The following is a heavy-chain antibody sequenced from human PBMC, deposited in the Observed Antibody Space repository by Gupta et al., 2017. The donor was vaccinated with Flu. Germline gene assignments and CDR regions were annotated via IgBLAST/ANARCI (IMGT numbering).Heavy chain of an antibody. CDR2: IWYDGSKE. CDR3: ARDFCSSTSCYSFHFDA. CDR1: GFPFSGNA. J-gene: IGHJ4*02. D-gene: IGHD2-2*01. V-gene: IGHV3-33*01. Sequence: QVQLVESGGGVVQPGRPLRLSCAASGFPFSGNAMHWVRQAPGKGLEWVAIIWYDGSKEYYADSVKGRCSISRDNSKNILYLQMNSLRAEDTAVYYCARDFCSSTSCYSFHFDAWGQGTLVTVSS.